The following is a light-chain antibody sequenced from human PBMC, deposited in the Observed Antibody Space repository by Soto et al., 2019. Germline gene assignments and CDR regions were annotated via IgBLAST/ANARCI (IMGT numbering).Light chain of an antibody. CDR3: LQDYNYPHT. Sequence: EIVLTQSPATLSLSPGERATLSCRASQTVSSSLAWYQQKPGQAPRLLIYEASNRATGIPARFSGSGSGADFTLTISSLEPEDFATYYCLQDYNYPHTFGQGTKLEIK. J-gene: IGKJ2*01. V-gene: IGKV3-11*01. CDR1: QTVSSS. CDR2: EAS.